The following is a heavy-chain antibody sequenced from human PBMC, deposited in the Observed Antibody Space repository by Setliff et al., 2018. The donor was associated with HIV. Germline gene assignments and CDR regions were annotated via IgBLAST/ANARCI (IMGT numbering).Heavy chain of an antibody. Sequence: SETLSLTCAVYGGSFSGYYWSWIRQPPGKGLEWIGYIYYSGSTNYNPSLKSRVTISVDTSKNQFSLKLSSVTAADTAVYYCARADCSGGSCYSPGYWGQGTLVTVSS. J-gene: IGHJ4*02. CDR2: IYYSGST. CDR3: ARADCSGGSCYSPGY. V-gene: IGHV4-59*08. D-gene: IGHD2-15*01. CDR1: GGSFSGYY.